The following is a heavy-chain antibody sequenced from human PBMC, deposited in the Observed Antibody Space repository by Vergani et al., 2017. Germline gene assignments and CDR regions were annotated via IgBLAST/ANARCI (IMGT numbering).Heavy chain of an antibody. V-gene: IGHV1-2*02. CDR2: INPNSGGT. J-gene: IGHJ6*02. Sequence: QVQLVQSGAEVKKPGASVKVSCKASGYTFTGYYMHWVRQAPGQGLEWMGWINPNSGGTNYAQKFQGRVTMTRDTSISTAYMELSRLRSDDTAVYYCARILNDYDSSGYYRGYYYYGMDVWGQGTTVTVSS. CDR3: ARILNDYDSSGYYRGYYYYGMDV. D-gene: IGHD3-22*01. CDR1: GYTFTGYY.